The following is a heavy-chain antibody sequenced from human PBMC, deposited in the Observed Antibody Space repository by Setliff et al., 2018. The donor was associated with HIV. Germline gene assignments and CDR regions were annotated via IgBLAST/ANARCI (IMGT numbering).Heavy chain of an antibody. V-gene: IGHV4-59*11. D-gene: IGHD3-10*01. CDR2: IYYSGST. Sequence: SSETLSLTCTVSGGSISSHYWSWIRQPPGKGLEWIGYIYYSGSTNYNPSLKSRVTISVDTSKNQFSLRLSSVTAADTAVYYCARGAPYGSGRHRWISWGRGTLVTVSS. CDR1: GGSISSHY. J-gene: IGHJ5*02. CDR3: ARGAPYGSGRHRWIS.